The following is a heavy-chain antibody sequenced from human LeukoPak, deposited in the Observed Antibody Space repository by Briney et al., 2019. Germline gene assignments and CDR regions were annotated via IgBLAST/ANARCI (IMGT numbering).Heavy chain of an antibody. D-gene: IGHD3-10*01. CDR2: IYSGGNT. Sequence: AGGSLRLSCAASGFTVSSTYMTWVRQAPGKGLEWVSVIYSGGNTYYADSVKGRFTISRDNSKDTLYLQMNSLRPEDTAIYYCARATYSGSGRHGYFQHWGQGTLVTVSS. J-gene: IGHJ1*01. CDR1: GFTVSSTY. V-gene: IGHV3-66*02. CDR3: ARATYSGSGRHGYFQH.